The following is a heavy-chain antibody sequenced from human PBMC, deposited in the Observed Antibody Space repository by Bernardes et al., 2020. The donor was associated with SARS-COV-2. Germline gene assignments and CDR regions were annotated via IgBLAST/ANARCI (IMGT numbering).Heavy chain of an antibody. CDR2: INPNSGGT. CDR3: ARDRPFRHGAAANKLPLVGAMDV. CDR1: GYTFTGYY. Sequence: ASVKVSCKASGYTFTGYYMHWVRQAPGQGLEWMGWINPNSGGTNYAQKFQGRVTMTRDTSISTAYMELSRLRSDDTAVYYCARDRPFRHGAAANKLPLVGAMDVWGKGTTVTVSS. V-gene: IGHV1-2*02. D-gene: IGHD2-2*01. J-gene: IGHJ6*03.